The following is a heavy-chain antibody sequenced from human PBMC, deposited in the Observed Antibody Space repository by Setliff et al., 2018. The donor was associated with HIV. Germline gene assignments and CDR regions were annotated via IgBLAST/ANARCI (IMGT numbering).Heavy chain of an antibody. J-gene: IGHJ5*02. CDR2: IYYSGTT. V-gene: IGHV4-61*01. CDR1: GDSVSSASYY. CDR3: AGIDWQLWWFDP. D-gene: IGHD6-6*01. Sequence: PSETLSLTCTVSGDSVSSASYYWSWIRQPPGKGLEWIGYIYYSGTTKYNPSLKSRVTISVDTSKNQFSLKLSSVTAAGRAVYYCAGIDWQLWWFDPWGQGTLVTVSS.